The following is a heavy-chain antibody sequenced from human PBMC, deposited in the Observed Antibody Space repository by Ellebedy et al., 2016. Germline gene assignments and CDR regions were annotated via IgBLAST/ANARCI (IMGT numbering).Heavy chain of an antibody. V-gene: IGHV1-8*01. CDR1: GYTFSNYD. Sequence: ASVKVSCKASGYTFSNYDINWVRQTTGQGLEWLGWMSPARGSAGYSLTFRGRVTMTADTSISTFYMELSSLISEDTAVYYCARGITAGVDYWGQGTLVTVSS. CDR2: MSPARGSA. D-gene: IGHD6-13*01. CDR3: ARGITAGVDY. J-gene: IGHJ4*02.